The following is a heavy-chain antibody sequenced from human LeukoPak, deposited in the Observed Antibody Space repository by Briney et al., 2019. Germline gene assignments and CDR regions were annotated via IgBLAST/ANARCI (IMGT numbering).Heavy chain of an antibody. CDR2: INSDGSNT. CDR1: GFTFSSYA. J-gene: IGHJ4*02. CDR3: AVLGGHYFDY. D-gene: IGHD1-26*01. V-gene: IGHV3-74*01. Sequence: PGGSLRLSCAASGFTFSSYAMSWVRQAPGKGLVWVSRINSDGSNTSYADSVKGRFTISRDNAKNTLYLQMNSLRAEDTAVYYCAVLGGHYFDYWGQGTLVTVSS.